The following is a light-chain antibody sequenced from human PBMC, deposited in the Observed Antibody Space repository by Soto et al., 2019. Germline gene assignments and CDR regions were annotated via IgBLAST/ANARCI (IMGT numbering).Light chain of an antibody. Sequence: EIVLTQSPGTLSLFPGERATLSCRASQSVSSSYLAWYQQKPGQAPRFLIYGASSRATGIPDRFSGSGSGTDFTLTISRLEPEDFAVYYCQQYGNSPPTFGQGTKVDIK. J-gene: IGKJ1*01. CDR2: GAS. CDR1: QSVSSSY. V-gene: IGKV3-20*01. CDR3: QQYGNSPPT.